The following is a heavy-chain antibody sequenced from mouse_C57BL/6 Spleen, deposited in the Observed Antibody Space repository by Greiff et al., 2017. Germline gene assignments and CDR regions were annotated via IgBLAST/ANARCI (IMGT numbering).Heavy chain of an antibody. V-gene: IGHV1-81*01. Sequence: VQLQQSGAELARPGASVKLSCKASGYTFTSYGISWVKQRTGQGLEWIGEIYPRSGNTYYNEKFKGKATLTADKSSSTAYMELCSLTSEDSAVYFGARGDYYGSSLYYFDYWGQGTTLTVSS. D-gene: IGHD1-1*01. CDR1: GYTFTSYG. J-gene: IGHJ2*01. CDR3: ARGDYYGSSLYYFDY. CDR2: IYPRSGNT.